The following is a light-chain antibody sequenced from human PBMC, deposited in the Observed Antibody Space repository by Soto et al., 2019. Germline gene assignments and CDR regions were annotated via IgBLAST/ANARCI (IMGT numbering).Light chain of an antibody. Sequence: QSVLTQPPSASGTPGQRVTISCSGSSCNIGTYSVNWYQQHPAAAPKLLIYTNNQRPSGVVDRFSGSKSGTSTSLAISGLQPADEANYYCASWDASMSGVVFGGGTKLTVL. CDR3: ASWDASMSGVV. CDR1: SCNIGTYS. CDR2: TNN. J-gene: IGLJ2*01. V-gene: IGLV1-44*01.